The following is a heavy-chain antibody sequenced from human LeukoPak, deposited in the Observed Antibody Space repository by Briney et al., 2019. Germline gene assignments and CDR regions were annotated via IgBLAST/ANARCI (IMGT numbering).Heavy chain of an antibody. CDR1: GGSFSGYC. CDR2: INHSGST. Sequence: SETLSLTCAVYGGSFSGYCWSWIRQPPGKGLEWIGEINHSGSTNYNPSLKSRVTISVDTSKNQFSLKLSSVTAADTAVYYCARGGLQLWSKVPDYWGQGTLVTVSS. J-gene: IGHJ4*02. V-gene: IGHV4-34*01. CDR3: ARGGLQLWSKVPDY. D-gene: IGHD5-18*01.